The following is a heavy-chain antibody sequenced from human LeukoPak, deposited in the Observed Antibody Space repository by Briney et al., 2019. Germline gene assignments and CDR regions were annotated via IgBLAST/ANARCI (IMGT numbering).Heavy chain of an antibody. CDR3: ARVPLSPRSWNYEDY. Sequence: PEGSLRLSCAASGFTFSSYWMHWVRQAPGKGLVWVSRINSDGSSTSYADSVKGRFTISRDNAKNTLYLQMNSLRAEDTAVYYCARVPLSPRSWNYEDYWGQGTLVTVSS. J-gene: IGHJ4*02. V-gene: IGHV3-74*01. CDR2: INSDGSST. D-gene: IGHD1-7*01. CDR1: GFTFSSYW.